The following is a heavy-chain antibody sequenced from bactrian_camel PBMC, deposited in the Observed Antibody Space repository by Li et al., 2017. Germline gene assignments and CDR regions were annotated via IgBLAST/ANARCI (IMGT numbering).Heavy chain of an antibody. Sequence: VQLVESGGGLVQPGRSLRLSCVASGFAFSEHYINWVRQAPGKGLEWVSAISSGGSSTYYADSLKGRFTISRDNAKNTLYMQLNSLKTEDTAMYYCAKGASRFNMPNAFPPGRGTQVTVS. CDR1: GFAFSEHY. CDR2: ISSGGSST. J-gene: IGHJ4*01. D-gene: IGHD1*01. V-gene: IGHV3S1*01.